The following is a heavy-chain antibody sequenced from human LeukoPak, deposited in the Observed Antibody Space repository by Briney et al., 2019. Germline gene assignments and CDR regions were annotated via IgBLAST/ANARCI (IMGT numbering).Heavy chain of an antibody. J-gene: IGHJ3*02. D-gene: IGHD3-16*01. Sequence: SETLSLTCTVSGGSISSGGYCWRWIRQHPGKGLEWIGYIYYSGSTYYNPSLKSRVTISVDTSKNQFSLKLSSVTAADTAVYYCARDGGGDRADAFDIWGQGTMVTVSS. V-gene: IGHV4-31*03. CDR1: GGSISSGGYC. CDR2: IYYSGST. CDR3: ARDGGGDRADAFDI.